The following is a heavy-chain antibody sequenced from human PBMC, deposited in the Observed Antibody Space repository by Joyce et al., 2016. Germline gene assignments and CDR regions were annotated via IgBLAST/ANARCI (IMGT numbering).Heavy chain of an antibody. CDR1: GDSISGGTYY. D-gene: IGHD2-21*02. J-gene: IGHJ4*02. Sequence: QVQLQESGPGLVKPSQTLSLTCIVSGDSISGGTYYWSWIRQPAGKGLEWIWRIYRSGSTKYIPSLQSRVTISVDTSKNQFALTLRSVTAADMAVYYCARDLVATVGGFDYWGQGTLVTVSS. V-gene: IGHV4-61*02. CDR2: IYRSGST. CDR3: ARDLVATVGGFDY.